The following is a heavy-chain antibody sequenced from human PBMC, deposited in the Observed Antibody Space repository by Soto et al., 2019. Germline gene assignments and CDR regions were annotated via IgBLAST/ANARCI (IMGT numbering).Heavy chain of an antibody. CDR2: INNDGNDI. D-gene: IGHD3-10*02. CDR3: ARDVPPNWFDS. J-gene: IGHJ5*01. CDR1: GATFANYW. V-gene: IGHV3-74*01. Sequence: EVQLVESGGGLVQPGGSLRLSCAASGATFANYWMHWVRQAPGKGLVWVSRINNDGNDITYADSVKGRFTASRDTAKKMVFLQMSSLRVEDTAVYYCARDVPPNWFDSWGQGTLVTVSS.